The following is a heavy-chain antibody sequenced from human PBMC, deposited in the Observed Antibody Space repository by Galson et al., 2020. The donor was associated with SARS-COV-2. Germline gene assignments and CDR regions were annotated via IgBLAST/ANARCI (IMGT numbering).Heavy chain of an antibody. D-gene: IGHD3-3*01. Sequence: GESLKISCAVSGFTFNTYDMHWVRQITGKGLEWVSTIRVTGDSFYSGSVKGRFTVSRESAKNSLYLQMNNLRAGDTAVYYCARGAYYDFWSGYYSVDNYYGMDVWGQGTTVTVSS. CDR3: ARGAYYDFWSGYYSVDNYYGMDV. V-gene: IGHV3-13*01. CDR1: GFTFNTYD. J-gene: IGHJ6*02. CDR2: IRVTGDS.